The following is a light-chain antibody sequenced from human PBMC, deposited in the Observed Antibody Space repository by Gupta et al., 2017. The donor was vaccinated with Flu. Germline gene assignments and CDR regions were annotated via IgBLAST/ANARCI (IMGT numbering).Light chain of an antibody. Sequence: PSFLSASVVVIVTIAGMGSPVITGYQTWSLPILGRESHVLLDQASNGATGVPARFSGRGSGTDFTLTISSLQPEDFAIYYCQQYGSFPLTFGGGTKVEIK. CDR3: QQYGSFPLT. CDR1: PVITGY. J-gene: IGKJ4*01. CDR2: QAS. V-gene: IGKV1-13*02.